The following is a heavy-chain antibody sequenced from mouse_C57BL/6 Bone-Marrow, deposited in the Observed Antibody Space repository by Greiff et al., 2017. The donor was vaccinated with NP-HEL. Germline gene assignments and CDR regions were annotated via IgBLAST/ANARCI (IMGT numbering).Heavy chain of an antibody. D-gene: IGHD1-1*01. V-gene: IGHV1-18*01. Sequence: EVQLQQSGPELVKPGASVKIPCKASGYTFTDYNMDWVKQSNGKSLEWIGDINPNNGGTIYNQKFKGKATLTVDKSSSTAYMQLRSLTSEDTAVYYCGGRDYYGPWFAYWGQGTLVTVSA. J-gene: IGHJ3*01. CDR2: INPNNGGT. CDR3: GGRDYYGPWFAY. CDR1: GYTFTDYN.